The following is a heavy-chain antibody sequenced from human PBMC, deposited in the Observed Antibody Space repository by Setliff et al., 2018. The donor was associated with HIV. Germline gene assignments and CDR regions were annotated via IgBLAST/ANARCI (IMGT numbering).Heavy chain of an antibody. CDR2: IYNSEYT. V-gene: IGHV4-59*01. J-gene: IGHJ6*02. D-gene: IGHD1-26*01. Sequence: PSETLSLTCNVSGDSISSYYWSWIRQPPGKGLEWIGYIYNSEYTNYNPSLTSRVTISVATSKNQVSLKLSSVTAADAAVYYCARWAEVDGMDVWGQGTTVTVSS. CDR1: GDSISSYY. CDR3: ARWAEVDGMDV.